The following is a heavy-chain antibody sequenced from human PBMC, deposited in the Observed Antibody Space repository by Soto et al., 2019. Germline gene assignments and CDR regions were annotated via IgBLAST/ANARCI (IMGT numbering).Heavy chain of an antibody. CDR2: ISAYNGNT. Sequence: QVQLVQSGAEVKKPGASVKVSCKTSGYTFTSYGISWVRQAPGQWLEWMGWISAYNGNTNYAQKLQGRVTMTTDTSTSTAYMELRSLRSDDTAVYYRARVHDPAVAANHWFDPWGQGTLVTVSS. V-gene: IGHV1-18*01. CDR3: ARVHDPAVAANHWFDP. CDR1: GYTFTSYG. D-gene: IGHD6-19*01. J-gene: IGHJ5*02.